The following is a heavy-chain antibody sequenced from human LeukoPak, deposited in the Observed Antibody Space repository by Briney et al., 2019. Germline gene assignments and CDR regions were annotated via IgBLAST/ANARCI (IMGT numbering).Heavy chain of an antibody. D-gene: IGHD2-2*02. CDR1: GGSISSSSYY. V-gene: IGHV4-39*07. Sequence: SETLSLTCTVSGGSISSSSYYWGWIRQPPGKGLEWIGSIYYSGSTYYNPSLKSRVTISVDTSKNQFSLKLSSVTAADTAVYYCAREMHDLVLYRFDPWGQGTLVPVSS. J-gene: IGHJ5*02. CDR3: AREMHDLVLYRFDP. CDR2: IYYSGST.